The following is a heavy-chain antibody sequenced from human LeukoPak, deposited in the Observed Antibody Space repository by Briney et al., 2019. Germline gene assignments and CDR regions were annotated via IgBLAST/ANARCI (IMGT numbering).Heavy chain of an antibody. J-gene: IGHJ5*02. CDR1: GYIFTTYF. D-gene: IGHD1-26*01. CDR3: ARAGGWQLLDHSNWFDP. CDR2: INPNNGDT. Sequence: ASVKVSCKASGYIFTTYFIHWVRQAPGQGLEWMGWINPNNGDTNYVQKFQGRVTMTRDTSISTAYMELTRLRSDDTAVYYCARAGGWQLLDHSNWFDPWGQGTLVTVSS. V-gene: IGHV1-2*02.